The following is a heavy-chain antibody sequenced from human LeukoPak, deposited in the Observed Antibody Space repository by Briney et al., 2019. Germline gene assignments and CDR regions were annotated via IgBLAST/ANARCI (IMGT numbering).Heavy chain of an antibody. CDR2: IIPIFGTA. J-gene: IGHJ4*02. CDR1: GGTFSSYA. Sequence: ASVKVSCKASGGTFSSYAISWVRQAPGQGLEWMGGIIPIFGTANYAQKFQGRVTITADKSTSTAYMELRSLRSDDTAVYYCARSSYGYVLDYWGQGTLVTVSS. D-gene: IGHD5-18*01. CDR3: ARSSYGYVLDY. V-gene: IGHV1-69*06.